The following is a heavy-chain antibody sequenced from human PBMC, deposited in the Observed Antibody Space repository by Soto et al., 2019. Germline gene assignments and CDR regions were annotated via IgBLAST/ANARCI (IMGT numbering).Heavy chain of an antibody. CDR3: ARGIVAAGRGIYYYYGMDV. Sequence: QVQLVQSGAEVKKPGSSVKVSCKTSGGAFSNYVISWVRQAPGLGLEWMGGIIPIFGTTNFAQRFQGRVTITADEATSTAYMEMSSLRSADTAVYCCARGIVAAGRGIYYYYGMDVWGQGTTVTVSS. D-gene: IGHD6-13*01. V-gene: IGHV1-69*01. CDR2: IIPIFGTT. J-gene: IGHJ6*02. CDR1: GGAFSNYV.